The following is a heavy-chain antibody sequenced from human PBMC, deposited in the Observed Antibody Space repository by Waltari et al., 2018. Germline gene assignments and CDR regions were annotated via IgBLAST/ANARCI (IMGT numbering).Heavy chain of an antibody. CDR1: KFTFSNYA. CDR3: VRDPATAGVM. J-gene: IGHJ3*02. Sequence: QAQLVESGGGVVQPGGSLRLTCAASKFTFSNYAMHWVRQAPGKGLEGLAGIVEGGNDEYYAESVKGRFTISRDNSKSTLSLQMNSLRPEDTATYYCVRDPATAGVMWGHGTMVIVSS. CDR2: IVEGGNDE. V-gene: IGHV3-30*01. D-gene: IGHD6-13*01.